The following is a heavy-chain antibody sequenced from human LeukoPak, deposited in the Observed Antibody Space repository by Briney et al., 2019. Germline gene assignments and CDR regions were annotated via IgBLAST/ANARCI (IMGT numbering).Heavy chain of an antibody. CDR3: ARGSYGILTGYYPGGH. J-gene: IGHJ4*02. Sequence: PGGSLRLSCAASGFTFSTYVMTWVRQAPGKGLQWVSAISARGGGTYYADSVKGRFTISRDNSKNTLFLQMNSLRVEDTAVYYCARGSYGILTGYYPGGHWGQRTLVTVSS. D-gene: IGHD3-9*01. V-gene: IGHV3-23*01. CDR1: GFTFSTYV. CDR2: ISARGGGT.